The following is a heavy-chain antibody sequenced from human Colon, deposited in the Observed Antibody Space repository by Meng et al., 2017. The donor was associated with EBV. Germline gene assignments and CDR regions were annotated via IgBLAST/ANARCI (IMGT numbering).Heavy chain of an antibody. CDR1: GGSVSSGGYY. V-gene: IGHV4-31*03. CDR2: IYYSGST. Sequence: QGQLQEPGPGLVKPSQTLSPTCTVSGGSVSSGGYYWTWIRQHPGKGLEWFGHIYYSGSTFYNPSLKRRVIISIDTSKNQFSLNLRSVTAADTAVYYCARVSSGWDYFDYWGQGTLVTVSS. J-gene: IGHJ4*02. CDR3: ARVSSGWDYFDY. D-gene: IGHD6-19*01.